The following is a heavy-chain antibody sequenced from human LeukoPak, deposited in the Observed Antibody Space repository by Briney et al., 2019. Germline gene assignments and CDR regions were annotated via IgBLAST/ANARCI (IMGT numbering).Heavy chain of an antibody. CDR2: IYYSGST. D-gene: IGHD7-27*01. J-gene: IGHJ6*02. CDR3: ARNWGAAGWSNYYGMDV. Sequence: SQTLSLTCTVSGGSMNNRDYYWSWIRQPPGKGLEWLVYIYYSGSTYYNPSLKSRITISEDTPKNQFSLKLKSVTAADTAVYFCARNWGAAGWSNYYGMDVWGQGTTVIVSS. V-gene: IGHV4-30-4*08. CDR1: GGSMNNRDYY.